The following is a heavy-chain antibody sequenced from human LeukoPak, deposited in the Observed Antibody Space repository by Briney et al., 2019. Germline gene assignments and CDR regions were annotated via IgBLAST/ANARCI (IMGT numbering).Heavy chain of an antibody. Sequence: PSETLSPTCTVSGGSISSSNYYWGWIRQPPGKGLEWIGSIYYSGNTYYNPSLKSRVTISVDTSKNHFSLKLSSVTAADTAVYYCARHFYETGGYLDYWGQGTLVTVSS. J-gene: IGHJ4*02. V-gene: IGHV4-39*02. CDR3: ARHFYETGGYLDY. CDR1: GGSISSSNYY. D-gene: IGHD3-22*01. CDR2: IYYSGNT.